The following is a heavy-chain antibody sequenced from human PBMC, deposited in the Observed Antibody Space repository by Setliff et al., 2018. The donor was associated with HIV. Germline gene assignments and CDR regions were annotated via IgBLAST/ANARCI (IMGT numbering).Heavy chain of an antibody. CDR2: IYYSGST. D-gene: IGHD3-22*01. CDR1: GGSISSYY. Sequence: SETLSLTCTVSGGSISSYYWSWIRQPPGKGLEWIGYIYYSGSTNYNPSLKSRVTISVDTTKNQFSLKLSSVTAADTAVYYCAREREGYYDSSGYYYGAFDIWGQGTMVTVSS. V-gene: IGHV4-59*01. J-gene: IGHJ3*02. CDR3: AREREGYYDSSGYYYGAFDI.